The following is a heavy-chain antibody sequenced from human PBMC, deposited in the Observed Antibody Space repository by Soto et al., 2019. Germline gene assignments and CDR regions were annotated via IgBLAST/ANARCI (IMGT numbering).Heavy chain of an antibody. CDR2: FDPEDGEA. J-gene: IGHJ5*02. Sequence: QVQLVQSGAEVKKPGASVKVSCKVSGYTLTDLSMHWVRQAPGQGLEWMGGFDPEDGEAVYAQRFQGRITLTEDTSTDTGYMELNNLTSEDTAVYFCASDGRWNAGWFDPWGQGTLVTVSS. V-gene: IGHV1-24*01. CDR1: GYTLTDLS. CDR3: ASDGRWNAGWFDP. D-gene: IGHD1-1*01.